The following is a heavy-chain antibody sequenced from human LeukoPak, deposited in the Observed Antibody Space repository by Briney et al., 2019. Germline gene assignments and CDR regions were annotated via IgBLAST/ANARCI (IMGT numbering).Heavy chain of an antibody. V-gene: IGHV3-64*01. J-gene: IGHJ4*02. CDR3: ARASGRGLYYFDY. CDR2: ISSSGGNT. D-gene: IGHD2-15*01. Sequence: GGALRLSCAASVFTFITYAMHWVRQATGKGLEFVSSISSSGGNTYYANSVKGRFTISRDDSKNTLYLQMGSLRPEDMAVYYCARASGRGLYYFDYWGQGTLVTVSS. CDR1: VFTFITYA.